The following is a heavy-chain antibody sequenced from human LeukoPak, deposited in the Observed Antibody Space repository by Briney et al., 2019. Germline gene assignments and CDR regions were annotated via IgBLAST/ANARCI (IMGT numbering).Heavy chain of an antibody. CDR3: ARVDYDYVWGSYRLGAFDI. J-gene: IGHJ3*02. CDR2: ITSTGTTI. V-gene: IGHV3-11*01. Sequence: GGSLRLSCAASGFTFSDYCVSWIRQAPGKGLEWVSYITSTGTTIYYADSVKGRFTVSRDNAKNSLYLQMNSLRAEDTAVYHCARVDYDYVWGSYRLGAFDIWGQGTMVTVSS. CDR1: GFTFSDYC. D-gene: IGHD3-16*02.